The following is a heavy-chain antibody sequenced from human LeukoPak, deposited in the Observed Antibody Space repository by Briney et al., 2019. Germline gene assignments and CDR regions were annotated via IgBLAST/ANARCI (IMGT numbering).Heavy chain of an antibody. D-gene: IGHD3-9*01. Sequence: ASVKVSCKASGYTFTGYYMHWVRQAPGQGLEWMGWINPNSGGTNYAQKFQGRVTMTRDTSISTAYMELSRLRSDDTAVYYCARVDYDILTGYYGFDYWGQGTLVTVSS. CDR2: INPNSGGT. J-gene: IGHJ4*02. CDR1: GYTFTGYY. V-gene: IGHV1-2*02. CDR3: ARVDYDILTGYYGFDY.